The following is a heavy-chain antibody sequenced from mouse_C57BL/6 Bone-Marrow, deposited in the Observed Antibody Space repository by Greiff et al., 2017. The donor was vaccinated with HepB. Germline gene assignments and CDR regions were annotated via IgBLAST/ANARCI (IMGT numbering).Heavy chain of an antibody. CDR1: GYTFTSYW. Sequence: QVQLQQPGAELVMPGASVKLSCKASGYTFTSYWMHWVKQRPGQGLEWIGEIDPSDSYTNYNQKFKGKSTLTVDKSSSTAYMQLSSLTAEDSAVYYCAGRGSWFAYWGQGTLVTVSA. CDR3: AGRGSWFAY. CDR2: IDPSDSYT. V-gene: IGHV1-69*01. J-gene: IGHJ3*01.